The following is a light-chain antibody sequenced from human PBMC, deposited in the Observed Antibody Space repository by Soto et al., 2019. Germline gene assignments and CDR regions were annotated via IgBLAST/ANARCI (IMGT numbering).Light chain of an antibody. J-gene: IGKJ2*01. CDR3: QQYNSDSPT. CDR1: QSVDTY. Sequence: DLPMTQSPSTLSPSVGDRVTITCRASQSVDTYLAWYHQKPGKAPKLLIYDASSLENGVPSRFSGSGSGTEFTLTISSLQPDDFATYYCQQYNSDSPTFGQGTKLEIK. V-gene: IGKV1-5*01. CDR2: DAS.